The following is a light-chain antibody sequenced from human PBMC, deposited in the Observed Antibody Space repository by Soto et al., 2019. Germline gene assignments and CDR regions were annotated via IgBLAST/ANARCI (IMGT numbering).Light chain of an antibody. Sequence: IQMTQSPSSLSAPVGDRVTITCRASQTISTWMAWYQQKPGKAPKLLMYKASTLESGVPSRFSGSGSGTEFTLTISSLHPDDFATYYCQHYKTYSPWTFGQGTKVDI. CDR1: QTISTW. CDR2: KAS. J-gene: IGKJ1*01. CDR3: QHYKTYSPWT. V-gene: IGKV1-5*03.